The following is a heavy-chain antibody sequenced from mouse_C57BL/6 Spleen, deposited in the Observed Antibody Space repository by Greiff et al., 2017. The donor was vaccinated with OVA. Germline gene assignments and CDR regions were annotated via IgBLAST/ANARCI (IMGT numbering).Heavy chain of an antibody. CDR1: GFTFSNYW. Sequence: EVKVEESGGGLVQPGGSMKLSCVASGFTFSNYWMNWVRQSPEKGLEWVAQIRLKYDNYATDYAESVKGRFTISRDESKSSVYLQMNNLRAEDTGIYYSTDGNYDVFDCWGQGTTLTVSS. D-gene: IGHD2-4*01. CDR3: TDGNYDVFDC. V-gene: IGHV6-3*01. J-gene: IGHJ2*01. CDR2: IRLKYDNYAT.